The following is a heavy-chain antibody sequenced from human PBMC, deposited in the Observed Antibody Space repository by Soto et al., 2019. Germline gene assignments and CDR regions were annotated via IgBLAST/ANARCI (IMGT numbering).Heavy chain of an antibody. Sequence: QVVLVQSGAEVKKPGASVEVSCKASGYKFTDYYIHWVRQAPGQGPEWMGWVNPKRGDAVYAQKFQGWGTMTRDTATTTAYLEVNRLKSDDTAVYYRARDPGIPGRYWYFDLWGRGTLVTVSS. V-gene: IGHV1-2*04. J-gene: IGHJ2*01. D-gene: IGHD1-20*01. CDR3: ARDPGIPGRYWYFDL. CDR1: GYKFTDYY. CDR2: VNPKRGDA.